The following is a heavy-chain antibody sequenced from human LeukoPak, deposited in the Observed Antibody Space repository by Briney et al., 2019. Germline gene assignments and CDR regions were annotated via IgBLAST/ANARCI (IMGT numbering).Heavy chain of an antibody. J-gene: IGHJ5*02. CDR3: ARRSSSWYNWFDP. CDR2: MNPNSGNT. V-gene: IGHV1-8*01. CDR1: GYTFTSYD. Sequence: ASVTVSCKASGYTFTSYDINWVRQATGQGLEWMGWMNPNSGNTGYAQKFQGRVTMTRNTSISTAYMELSSLRSEDTAVYYCARRSSSWYNWFDPWGQGTLVTVSS. D-gene: IGHD6-13*01.